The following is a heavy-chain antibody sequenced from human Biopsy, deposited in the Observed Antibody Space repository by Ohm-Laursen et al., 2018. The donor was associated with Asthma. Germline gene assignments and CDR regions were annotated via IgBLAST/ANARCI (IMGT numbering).Heavy chain of an antibody. CDR3: ARHDHRWDTYADF. J-gene: IGHJ4*02. CDR2: MYYGETT. Sequence: PPGTLSLTYTVSGASITSSAYYWGWIRQPPGKGLEWIGSMYYGETTYYSPSLKSRVTISVDTSKNQFSLILSSVTAADTAVYYCARHDHRWDTYADFWGQGTLVTVSS. D-gene: IGHD2-2*01. CDR1: GASITSSAYY. V-gene: IGHV4-39*01.